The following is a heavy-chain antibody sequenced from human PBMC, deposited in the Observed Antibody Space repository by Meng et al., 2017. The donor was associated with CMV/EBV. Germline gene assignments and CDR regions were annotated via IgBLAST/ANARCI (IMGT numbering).Heavy chain of an antibody. CDR2: IKQDGSEK. Sequence: GGSLRLSCAASGFTFSSYWMSWVRQAPGKGLEWVANIKQDGSEKYYVDSVKGRFTISRDNAKNSLYLQMNSLRAEDTAVYYCAKVMTTVTTPLGYWGQGTLVTVSS. V-gene: IGHV3-7*01. J-gene: IGHJ4*02. CDR3: AKVMTTVTTPLGY. CDR1: GFTFSSYW. D-gene: IGHD4-11*01.